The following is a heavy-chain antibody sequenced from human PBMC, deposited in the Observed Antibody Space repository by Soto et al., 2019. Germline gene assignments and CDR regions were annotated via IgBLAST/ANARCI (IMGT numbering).Heavy chain of an antibody. D-gene: IGHD3-10*01. CDR1: GGSISSYY. Sequence: QVQLQESGPGLVKPSETLSLTCTVSGGSISSYYWSWIRQPPGKGLEWIGYIYYSGSTNYNPSLKGRVTTAVDTSKNQCSRKLSSVTAADTAVYYCERNYGPGYTFDYWGQGTLVTVSS. CDR3: ERNYGPGYTFDY. CDR2: IYYSGST. V-gene: IGHV4-59*08. J-gene: IGHJ4*02.